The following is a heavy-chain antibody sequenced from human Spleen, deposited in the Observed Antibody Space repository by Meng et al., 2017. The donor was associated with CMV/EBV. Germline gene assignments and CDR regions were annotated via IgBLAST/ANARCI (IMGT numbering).Heavy chain of an antibody. V-gene: IGHV4-34*01. Sequence: QGQLKEWGAGLLKPSETLSLTCAVYGGFFSGYYWSWIRQPPGKGLEWIGEINHSGSTNYNPSLKSRVTISVDTSKNQFSLKLSSVTAADTAVYYCARGNYYDSSGYYYFDYWGQGTLVTVSS. D-gene: IGHD3-22*01. CDR2: INHSGST. CDR3: ARGNYYDSSGYYYFDY. J-gene: IGHJ4*02. CDR1: GGFFSGYY.